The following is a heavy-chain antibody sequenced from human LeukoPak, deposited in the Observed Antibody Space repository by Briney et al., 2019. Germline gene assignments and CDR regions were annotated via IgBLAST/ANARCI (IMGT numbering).Heavy chain of an antibody. Sequence: TGGSLRLSCAASGFPYSSYSMNWVRQAPGKGLEWVSYISASGSNIYYLDAVKGRFTVSRDNAMNSLFLQMNRPRAEDTAIYYCVRVTGTYFDFWGQGTLVTVSS. CDR2: ISASGSNI. D-gene: IGHD4-11*01. J-gene: IGHJ4*02. V-gene: IGHV3-48*01. CDR1: GFPYSSYS. CDR3: VRVTGTYFDF.